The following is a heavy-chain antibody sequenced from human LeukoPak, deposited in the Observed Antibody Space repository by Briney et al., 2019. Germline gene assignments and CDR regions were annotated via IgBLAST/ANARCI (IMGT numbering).Heavy chain of an antibody. J-gene: IGHJ5*02. CDR2: IYTSGST. CDR1: GGSISSYY. Sequence: PSETLSLTCTVSGGSISSYYWSWIRQPAGKGLEWIGRIYTSGSTNYNPSLKSRVTMSVDTSKNQFSLKLSSVTAADTAVYYCARDYFYSNYDWFDPWGQGTQVTVSS. CDR3: ARDYFYSNYDWFDP. D-gene: IGHD4-11*01. V-gene: IGHV4-4*07.